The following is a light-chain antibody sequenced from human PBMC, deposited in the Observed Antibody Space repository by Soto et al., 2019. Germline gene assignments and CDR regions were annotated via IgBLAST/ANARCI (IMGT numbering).Light chain of an antibody. CDR3: QQYNSHWT. CDR2: LTS. J-gene: IGKJ1*01. V-gene: IGKV3D-11*01. Sequence: EIVLTQSPATLSSFPGDRVTLSFRASQAVNTRLAWYQHKPGQAPRLLIYLTSNRAAGLPARFSGSGSGTEFTLTISSMQPDDFATYYCQQYNSHWTFGQGTKVDIK. CDR1: QAVNTR.